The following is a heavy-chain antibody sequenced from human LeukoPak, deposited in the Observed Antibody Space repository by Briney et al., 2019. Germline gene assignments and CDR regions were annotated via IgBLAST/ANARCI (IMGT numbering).Heavy chain of an antibody. CDR2: ISWNSGSI. CDR3: ARDYYDSSGKGGAFDY. CDR1: GFTFDDYA. V-gene: IGHV3-9*01. J-gene: IGHJ4*02. Sequence: GRSLRLSCAASGFTFDDYAMHWVRQAPGKGLEWVSGISWNSGSIGYADSVKGRFTISRDNAKNSLYLQMNSLRAEDTALYYCARDYYDSSGKGGAFDYWGQGTLVTVSS. D-gene: IGHD3-22*01.